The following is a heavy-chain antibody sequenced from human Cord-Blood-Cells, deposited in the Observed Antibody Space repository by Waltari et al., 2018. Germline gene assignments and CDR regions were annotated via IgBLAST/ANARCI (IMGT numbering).Heavy chain of an antibody. Sequence: EVQLVESGGGLVQPGGSLKLSCAASGFTFSGSAMHWVRQASGKGLEWVGRIRSKANSYATAYAASVKGRFTISRDDSKNTAYLQMNSLKTEDTAVYYCTRPHSSGFDYWGQGTLVTVSS. CDR3: TRPHSSGFDY. CDR2: IRSKANSYAT. V-gene: IGHV3-73*02. J-gene: IGHJ4*02. D-gene: IGHD6-19*01. CDR1: GFTFSGSA.